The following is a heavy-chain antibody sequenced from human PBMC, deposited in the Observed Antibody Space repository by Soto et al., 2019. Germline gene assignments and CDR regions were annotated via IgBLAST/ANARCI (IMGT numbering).Heavy chain of an antibody. Sequence: EVQLLESGGGGVQPGGSLRLSCAASGFTFSSYAMNWVRQAPGQGLEWVSSIVGYTYYTDSVKGRFTISRDNSKNTLYLQMNSLRAEDTAVYYCAKDYGTSSSWFFDLWGRGTLVVVSS. V-gene: IGHV3-23*01. J-gene: IGHJ2*01. D-gene: IGHD6-6*01. CDR2: SIVGYT. CDR1: GFTFSSYA. CDR3: AKDYGTSSSWFFDL.